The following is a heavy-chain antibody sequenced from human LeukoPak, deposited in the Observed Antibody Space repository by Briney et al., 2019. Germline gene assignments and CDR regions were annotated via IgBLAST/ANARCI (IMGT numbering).Heavy chain of an antibody. CDR2: ISSSGSTI. D-gene: IGHD3-10*01. Sequence: PGGSLRLSCAASGFTFSSYEMNWVRQAPGKGLEWVSYISSSGSTIYYADPVKGRFTISGDNAKNSLYLQMNSLRAEDTAVYYCARSYGSGSYGMDVWGKGTTVTVSS. J-gene: IGHJ6*04. CDR3: ARSYGSGSYGMDV. CDR1: GFTFSSYE. V-gene: IGHV3-48*03.